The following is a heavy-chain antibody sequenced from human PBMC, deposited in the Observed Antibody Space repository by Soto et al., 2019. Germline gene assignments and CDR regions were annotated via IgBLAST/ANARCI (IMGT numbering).Heavy chain of an antibody. Sequence: ASVKVSFKASGYTFTSYGISWVRQAPGQGLEWVAWISTYNGDTNYAQSFQGRVTMTTDTSTSTAYMELSNLRSEDTAVYYCARWGRYYYDEVPDYWGQGTLVTVSS. CDR3: ARWGRYYYDEVPDY. CDR2: ISTYNGDT. V-gene: IGHV1-18*01. J-gene: IGHJ4*02. D-gene: IGHD3-22*01. CDR1: GYTFTSYG.